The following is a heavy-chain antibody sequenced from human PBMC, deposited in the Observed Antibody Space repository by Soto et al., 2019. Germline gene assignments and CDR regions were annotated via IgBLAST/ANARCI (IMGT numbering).Heavy chain of an antibody. CDR2: ISAYNGNT. V-gene: IGHV1-18*01. Sequence: AAVKVSCKASGYTFTSYGISWVRQAPGQGLEWMGWISAYNGNTNYAQKLQGRVTMTTDTSTSTAYMELRSLRSDDTAVYYCARDPTQAAADDYGIDVWGQGTTVTVSS. D-gene: IGHD6-13*01. CDR1: GYTFTSYG. CDR3: ARDPTQAAADDYGIDV. J-gene: IGHJ6*02.